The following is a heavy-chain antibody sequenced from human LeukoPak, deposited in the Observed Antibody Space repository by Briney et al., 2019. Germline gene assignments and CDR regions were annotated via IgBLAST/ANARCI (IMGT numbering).Heavy chain of an antibody. CDR2: ITGSGGGT. Sequence: GGSLRLSCAASGFTFSNSAMSWVRQAPGKGLEWVSAITGSGGGTYYADSVKGRFTISRDNYKNTLDLQMNSLRAEDTAVYYCAKEAVEYFDYWGQGTLVTVSS. CDR1: GFTFSNSA. V-gene: IGHV3-23*01. CDR3: AKEAVEYFDY. J-gene: IGHJ4*02.